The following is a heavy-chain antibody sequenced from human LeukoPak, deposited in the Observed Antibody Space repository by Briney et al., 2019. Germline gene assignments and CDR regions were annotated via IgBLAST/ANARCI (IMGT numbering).Heavy chain of an antibody. V-gene: IGHV3-21*01. CDR2: ISSSSNYI. J-gene: IGHJ6*04. D-gene: IGHD3-16*01. CDR3: ASEGWLWSSVNV. Sequence: GGSLRLSCAASGFTFSSYSMNWVRQAPGKGLEWVSSISSSSNYIYYADSVKGRFTISRDNAKNSLYLQMNSLRAEDTAVYYCASEGWLWSSVNVWGKGTTVTVSS. CDR1: GFTFSSYS.